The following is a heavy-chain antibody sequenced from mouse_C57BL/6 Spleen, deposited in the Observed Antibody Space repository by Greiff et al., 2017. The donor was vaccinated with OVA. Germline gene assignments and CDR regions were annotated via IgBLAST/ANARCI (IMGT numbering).Heavy chain of an antibody. CDR3: AVTAQAAWFAY. Sequence: EVQLVESGGGLVKPGGSLKLSCAASGFTFSDYGMHWVRQAPEKGLEWVAYISSGSSTIYYADTVKGRFTISRDNAKNTLFLQMTSLRSEDTAMYYCAVTAQAAWFAYWGQGTLVTVSA. CDR2: ISSGSSTI. D-gene: IGHD3-2*02. CDR1: GFTFSDYG. J-gene: IGHJ3*01. V-gene: IGHV5-17*01.